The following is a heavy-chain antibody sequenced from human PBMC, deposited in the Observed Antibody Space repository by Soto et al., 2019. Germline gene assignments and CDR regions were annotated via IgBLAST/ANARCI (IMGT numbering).Heavy chain of an antibody. Sequence: QITLKESGPTLVKPTQTLTLTCTFSGFSLTTSGVAVGWIRQPPGKALEWLAIVYGSDAKFYSPSLKTRLTIAKDTSSNQLLLTLTNMHPVDTATYSRVRRYDPYYFDYWGQGTLVTVSS. V-gene: IGHV2-5*01. CDR2: VYGSDAK. CDR1: GFSLTTSGVA. D-gene: IGHD1-1*01. CDR3: VRRYDPYYFDY. J-gene: IGHJ4*02.